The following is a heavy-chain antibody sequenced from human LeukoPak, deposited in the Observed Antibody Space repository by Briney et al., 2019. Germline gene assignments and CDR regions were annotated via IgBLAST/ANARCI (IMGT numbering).Heavy chain of an antibody. J-gene: IGHJ4*02. CDR1: GFTFSDYS. D-gene: IGHD5-24*01. CDR2: IGIDSGNT. Sequence: GGSLRLSCAASGFTFSDYSMNWVRQAPGRGLEWISYIGIDSGNTNYADSVKGRFTISGDKAKNSLYLQMNSLRVEDTAVYYCARDYKYAFDNWGQGTLVTVS. V-gene: IGHV3-48*01. CDR3: ARDYKYAFDN.